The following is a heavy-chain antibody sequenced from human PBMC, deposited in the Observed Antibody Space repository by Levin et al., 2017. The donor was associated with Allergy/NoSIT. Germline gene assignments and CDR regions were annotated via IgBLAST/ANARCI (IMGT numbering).Heavy chain of an antibody. Sequence: PGGSLRLSCVASGFTFSSYSMNWVRQAPGKGLEWVSSISSSSSYIYYADSVKGRFTISRDNAKNSLYLQMNSLRAEDTAVYYCARDLGRRDPPDHWGQGTLVTVSS. J-gene: IGHJ4*02. V-gene: IGHV3-21*01. CDR3: ARDLGRRDPPDH. CDR1: GFTFSSYS. CDR2: ISSSSSYI. D-gene: IGHD1-14*01.